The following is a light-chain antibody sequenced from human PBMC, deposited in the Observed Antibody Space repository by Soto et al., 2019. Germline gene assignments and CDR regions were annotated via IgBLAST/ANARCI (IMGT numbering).Light chain of an antibody. V-gene: IGKV3-15*01. CDR1: QSVSSN. J-gene: IGKJ1*01. Sequence: EIVMTQSPATLSVSPGERATLSCRASQSVSSNLAWYQQKPGQAPRLLIYGASTRATSIPARFSGSGSGTEFTLAISSLHSQDFAVYYCQQYNNWSTWTFGQGTTVEI. CDR3: QQYNNWSTWT. CDR2: GAS.